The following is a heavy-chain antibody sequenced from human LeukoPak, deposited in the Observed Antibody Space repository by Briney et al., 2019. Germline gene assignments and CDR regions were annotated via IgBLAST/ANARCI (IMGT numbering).Heavy chain of an antibody. CDR2: IYTSGNT. J-gene: IGHJ4*02. CDR1: GGSFSIYY. CDR3: ARVFSVAGTFDY. V-gene: IGHV4-4*07. D-gene: IGHD6-19*01. Sequence: SSETLSLTCTVSGGSFSIYYWSWIRQPAGKGLEWIGRIYTSGNTYYNPSLKSRVTMSVDTSKNQFSLNLSSVTAADTAVYYCARVFSVAGTFDYWGQGTLVIVSS.